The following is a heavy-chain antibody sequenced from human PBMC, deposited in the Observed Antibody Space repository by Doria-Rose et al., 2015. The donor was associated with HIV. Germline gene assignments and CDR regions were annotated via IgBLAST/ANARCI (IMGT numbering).Heavy chain of an antibody. Sequence: QESGPVLVKPTETLTLTYTVSGVSLSSPGMGVSWIRQPPGKALEWLANLFSDDVVSYKTYLKSRLTISRDTSKSQVVLTMADMDPVDTATYYCARIKSSRWYHKYYFDFWGQGTLVIVSA. CDR2: LFSDDVV. CDR3: ARIKSSRWYHKYYFDF. D-gene: IGHD6-13*01. V-gene: IGHV2-26*01. CDR1: GVSLSSPGMG. J-gene: IGHJ4*02.